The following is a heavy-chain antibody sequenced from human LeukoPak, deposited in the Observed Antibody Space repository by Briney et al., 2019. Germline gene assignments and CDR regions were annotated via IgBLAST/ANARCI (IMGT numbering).Heavy chain of an antibody. CDR3: ARDSRGTMVRGVTGYYYMDV. V-gene: IGHV1-2*02. CDR1: GYTFTGYY. Sequence: ASVKVSCKASGYTFTGYYMHWVRQAPGQGLEWMGWINPNSGGTNYAQKFQGRVTMTRDTSISTAYMELSRLRSDDTAVYYCARDSRGTMVRGVTGYYYMDVWGKGTTVTISS. CDR2: INPNSGGT. J-gene: IGHJ6*03. D-gene: IGHD3-10*01.